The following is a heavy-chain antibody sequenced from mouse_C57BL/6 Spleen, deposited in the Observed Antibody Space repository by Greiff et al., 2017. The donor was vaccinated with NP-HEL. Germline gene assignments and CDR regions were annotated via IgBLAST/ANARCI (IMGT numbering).Heavy chain of an antibody. CDR2: FHPYNDDT. D-gene: IGHD1-1*01. CDR1: GYTFTTYP. V-gene: IGHV1-47*01. CDR3: ARNYYGSSYWYFDV. Sequence: VQLQQSGAELVKPGASVKMSCKASGYTFTTYPIEWMKQNHGKSLEWIGNFHPYNDDTKYNEKFKGKATLTVEKSSSTVYLELSRLTSDDAAVYSGARNYYGSSYWYFDVWGTGTTVTVSS. J-gene: IGHJ1*03.